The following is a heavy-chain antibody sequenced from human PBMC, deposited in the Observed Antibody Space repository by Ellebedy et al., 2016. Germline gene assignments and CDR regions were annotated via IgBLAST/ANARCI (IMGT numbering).Heavy chain of an antibody. J-gene: IGHJ6*02. CDR3: ARDPYGYYYYGMDV. CDR2: ISYDGNNK. V-gene: IGHV3-30*03. CDR1: GFTFSSYG. Sequence: GESLKISXAASGFTFSSYGMHWVRQAPGKGLEWVAFISYDGNNKYYADSVKGRFTISRDYSKNTLYLQMNTLRADDTAVYYCARDPYGYYYYGMDVWGQGTTVTVSS. D-gene: IGHD4-17*01.